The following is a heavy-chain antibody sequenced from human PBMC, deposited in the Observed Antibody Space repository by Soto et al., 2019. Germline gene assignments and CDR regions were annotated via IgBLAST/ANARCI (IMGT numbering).Heavy chain of an antibody. J-gene: IGHJ4*02. Sequence: EVPLVESGGGLVQPGGSLRLSCAASGFTFSPFWMHWVRQVPGKGPVWVSRINSDGNSTSYADSVKGRFTISRDNAKNTLYLQMNSRRAEDTAVYYCARGSNHFDYWGQGTLVTVSS. CDR3: ARGSNHFDY. D-gene: IGHD4-4*01. CDR2: INSDGNST. V-gene: IGHV3-74*01. CDR1: GFTFSPFW.